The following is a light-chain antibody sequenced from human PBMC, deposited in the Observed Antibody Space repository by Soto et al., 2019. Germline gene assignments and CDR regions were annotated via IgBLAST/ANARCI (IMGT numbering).Light chain of an antibody. CDR2: DAS. CDR3: QQRSNWPPLT. Sequence: EIVLTQSPATLSLSPGERATLSCRASQSVGSYLAWYQQKPGQAPRLLIYDASNRATGIPPRFSGSGSGTDFNLTISSLEPEDFAVYYCQQRSNWPPLTFGGGTTVEIK. J-gene: IGKJ4*01. CDR1: QSVGSY. V-gene: IGKV3-11*01.